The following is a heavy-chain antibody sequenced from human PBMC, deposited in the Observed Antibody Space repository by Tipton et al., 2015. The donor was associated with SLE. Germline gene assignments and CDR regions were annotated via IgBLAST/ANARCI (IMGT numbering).Heavy chain of an antibody. CDR1: GGSIRSHY. Sequence: TLSLTCTVSGGSIRSHYWSWIRQPPGNGLEWFGYIYYSGSTNYNPSLKSRVTISVDTSKNQFSLKLSSVTAADTAVYYCARAPYYDSSGLPYYYYYMDVWGKGTTVTVSS. J-gene: IGHJ6*03. CDR2: IYYSGST. D-gene: IGHD3-22*01. V-gene: IGHV4-59*11. CDR3: ARAPYYDSSGLPYYYYYMDV.